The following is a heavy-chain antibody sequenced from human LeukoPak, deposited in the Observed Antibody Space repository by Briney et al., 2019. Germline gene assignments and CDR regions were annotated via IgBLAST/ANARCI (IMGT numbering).Heavy chain of an antibody. D-gene: IGHD2-15*01. Sequence: GESLRLSCVVSGFSLSGYWMYWVRQAPGKGLMYISRNNGDGSTTNYADVVKGRFTMSRDNVKNTLYLQMNSLRVEDTAVYYCARDPRNVGLAPWGQGTLVTVSS. CDR1: GFSLSGYW. CDR3: ARDPRNVGLAP. CDR2: NNGDGSTT. V-gene: IGHV3-74*01. J-gene: IGHJ5*02.